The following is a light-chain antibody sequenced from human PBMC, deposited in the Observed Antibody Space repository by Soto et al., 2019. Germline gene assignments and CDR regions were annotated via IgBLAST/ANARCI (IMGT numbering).Light chain of an antibody. J-gene: IGKJ5*01. CDR1: QSVSSY. Sequence: EIVLTQSPATLSLSPGERATLSCRASQSVSSYLAWYQQKPVQAPRLLIYDASNSATGIPARFSGSGSGTDFTLTISSLEPEDFAVYYCQQRSNWPPAITFGQGTRLEIK. V-gene: IGKV3-11*01. CDR2: DAS. CDR3: QQRSNWPPAIT.